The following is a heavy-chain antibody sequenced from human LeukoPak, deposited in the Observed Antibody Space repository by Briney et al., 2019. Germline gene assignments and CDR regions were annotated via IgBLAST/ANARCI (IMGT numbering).Heavy chain of an antibody. D-gene: IGHD3-10*01. CDR1: GYTLTELS. CDR3: ARDVLLWFGEFRYGMDV. Sequence: ASVKVSCKVSGYTLTELSMHWVRQAPGKGLEWMGGFDPEDGETIYAQKLQGRVTMTTDTSTSTAYMELRSLRSDDTAVYYCARDVLLWFGEFRYGMDVWGQGTTVTVSS. J-gene: IGHJ6*02. CDR2: FDPEDGET. V-gene: IGHV1-24*01.